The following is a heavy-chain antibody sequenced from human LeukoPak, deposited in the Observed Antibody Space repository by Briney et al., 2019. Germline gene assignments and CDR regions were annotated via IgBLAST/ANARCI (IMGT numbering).Heavy chain of an antibody. Sequence: SVKLSCKASGGTFSSYAISWVRQAPGQGLEWMGGIIPIFGTANYAQKFQGRVTITADESTSTAYMELSSLRSEDTAVYYCASALVPAAITSGYYYMDVCGEGTTVTVSS. CDR2: IIPIFGTA. V-gene: IGHV1-69*01. CDR3: ASALVPAAITSGYYYMDV. D-gene: IGHD2-2*01. J-gene: IGHJ6*03. CDR1: GGTFSSYA.